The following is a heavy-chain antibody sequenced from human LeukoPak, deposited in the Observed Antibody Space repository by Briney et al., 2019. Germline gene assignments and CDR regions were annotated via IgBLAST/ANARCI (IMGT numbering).Heavy chain of an antibody. J-gene: IGHJ4*02. CDR1: GYTFTSYY. V-gene: IGHV1-2*02. CDR3: ARRTFYSGSGSPAFFDY. D-gene: IGHD3-10*01. Sequence: ASVKVSCTASGYTFTSYYMHWVRQAPGPGLEWMGWMNSNSGGTNYAQKFQGRVTVTRDTSISTVYMELHSLRSDDTAVYYCARRTFYSGSGSPAFFDYWGQGTLVTVSS. CDR2: MNSNSGGT.